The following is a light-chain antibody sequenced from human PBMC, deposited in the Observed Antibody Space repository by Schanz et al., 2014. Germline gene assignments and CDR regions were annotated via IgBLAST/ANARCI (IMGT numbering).Light chain of an antibody. V-gene: IGKV3-20*01. CDR2: GAS. Sequence: EIVLTQSPLTLSLSPGERATLSCRTSRSISSSYLAWYQQKPGQAPRLLIYGASSRATGIPDRFSGSGSGTDFTLTISRLEPEDFAVYYCQQYGSSASTFGQGTKVEIE. CDR1: RSISSSY. J-gene: IGKJ2*01. CDR3: QQYGSSAST.